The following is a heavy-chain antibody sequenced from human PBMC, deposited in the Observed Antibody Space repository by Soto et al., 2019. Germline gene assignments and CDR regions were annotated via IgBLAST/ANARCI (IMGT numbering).Heavy chain of an antibody. D-gene: IGHD6-13*01. CDR2: IYYSGST. Sequence: QVQLQESGPGLVKPSETLSLTCTVSGGSISSYYWSWIRQPPGKGLEWIGYIYYSGSTNYNPSLKGRVTISVDTSNNQFSLKLSSVTAADTAVYYCARGRGVLYSSRRGSGYYFDYWGQGTLVTVSS. CDR3: ARGRGVLYSSRRGSGYYFDY. J-gene: IGHJ4*02. CDR1: GGSISSYY. V-gene: IGHV4-59*01.